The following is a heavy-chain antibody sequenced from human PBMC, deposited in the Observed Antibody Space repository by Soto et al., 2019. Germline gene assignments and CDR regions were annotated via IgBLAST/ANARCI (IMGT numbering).Heavy chain of an antibody. Sequence: QVQLQQSGPGLVKPSQTLSLTCAISGDSISTNNVAWNWIRQSPSGGLEWLGRTGYTSKWYNDYAVSVRSRSTINPDTSKNQFSLQLNSVTLDDTAVYYCARGKYSAFDYWGQGTLVTVSS. CDR1: GDSISTNNVA. J-gene: IGHJ4*02. V-gene: IGHV6-1*01. D-gene: IGHD5-18*01. CDR3: ARGKYSAFDY. CDR2: TGYTSKWYN.